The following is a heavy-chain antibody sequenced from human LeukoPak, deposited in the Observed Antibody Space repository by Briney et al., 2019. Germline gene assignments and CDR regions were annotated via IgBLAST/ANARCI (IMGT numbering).Heavy chain of an antibody. V-gene: IGHV3-21*01. CDR3: ARDPGGHFDY. CDR2: ISSDSNYI. CDR1: GFTFSSYS. Sequence: PGGSLRLSCAASGFTFSSYSMNWVRQAPGKGLEWVSSISSDSNYIYYADSVKGRFTISRDNAKNSLYLQMNSLRAEDTAVYYCARDPGGHFDYWGQGTLVTVSS. D-gene: IGHD2-15*01. J-gene: IGHJ4*02.